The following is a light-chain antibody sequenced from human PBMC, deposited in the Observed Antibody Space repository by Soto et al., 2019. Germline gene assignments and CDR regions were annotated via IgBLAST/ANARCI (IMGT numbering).Light chain of an antibody. J-gene: IGKJ5*01. Sequence: DVVMTQTPLSLSVAPGQPASVSCKSSQSLLHITGETFLFWYLQKTGQSPQILIYEVSTRVSGVPARFSGSGSGTDLKLEISRVETDDVGIYHCMQSTQLPPTFGQGTRLEIK. CDR1: QSLLHITGETF. CDR3: MQSTQLPPT. CDR2: EVS. V-gene: IGKV2D-29*02.